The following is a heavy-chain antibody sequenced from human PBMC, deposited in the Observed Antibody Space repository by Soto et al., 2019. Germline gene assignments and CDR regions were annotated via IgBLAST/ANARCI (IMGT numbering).Heavy chain of an antibody. Sequence: PGGSLRLSCAASGFTVSSNYMSWVRQAPGKGLEWVSVIYSGGSTYYADSVKGRFTISRHNSKNTLYLQMNSLRAEDTAVYYCERETRRQADRWSQYTEDMDVWGQ. D-gene: IGHD3-16*02. CDR1: GFTVSSNY. CDR2: IYSGGST. J-gene: IGHJ6*01. V-gene: IGHV3-53*04. CDR3: ERETRRQADRWSQYTEDMDV.